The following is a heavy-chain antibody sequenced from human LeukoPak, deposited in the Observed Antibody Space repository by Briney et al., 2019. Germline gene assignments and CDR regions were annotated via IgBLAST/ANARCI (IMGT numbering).Heavy chain of an antibody. CDR3: ARDQGGNPHNWFDP. V-gene: IGHV4-59*12. Sequence: SETLSLTCTVSGGSISSYYWSWIRQPPGKGLEWIGYIYYSGSTNYNPSLKSRVTISVDTSKNQFSLKLSSVTAADTAVYYCARDQGGNPHNWFDPWGQGTLVTVSS. J-gene: IGHJ5*02. CDR2: IYYSGST. D-gene: IGHD3-16*01. CDR1: GGSISSYY.